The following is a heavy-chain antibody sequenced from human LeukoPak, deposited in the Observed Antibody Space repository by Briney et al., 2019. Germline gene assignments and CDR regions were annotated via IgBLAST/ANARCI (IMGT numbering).Heavy chain of an antibody. CDR1: GFTFSSYS. D-gene: IGHD1-1*01. CDR2: ISSSSSYI. V-gene: IGHV3-21*01. CDR3: ARDEAVGWNDY. Sequence: PGGSLRLSCAASGFTFSSYSMNGVRQAPGKGLEWVSSISSSSSYIYYADSVKGGFTISRDNAKNSLYLQMNSLRAEDTAVYYCARDEAVGWNDYWGQGTLVTVSS. J-gene: IGHJ4*02.